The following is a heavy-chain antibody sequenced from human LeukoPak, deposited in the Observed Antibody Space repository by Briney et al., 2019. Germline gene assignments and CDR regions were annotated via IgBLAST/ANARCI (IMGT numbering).Heavy chain of an antibody. J-gene: IGHJ6*03. Sequence: GGSLRLSCAASGFTFSSYWMSWVRQAPGKGLEWVGRIKSKTDGGTTDYAAPVKGRFTISRDDSKNTLYLQMNSLKTEDTAVYYCTTGSGSGWYSSYYYYYMDVWGKGTTVTVSS. CDR1: GFTFSSYW. CDR2: IKSKTDGGTT. CDR3: TTGSGSGWYSSYYYYYMDV. V-gene: IGHV3-15*01. D-gene: IGHD6-19*01.